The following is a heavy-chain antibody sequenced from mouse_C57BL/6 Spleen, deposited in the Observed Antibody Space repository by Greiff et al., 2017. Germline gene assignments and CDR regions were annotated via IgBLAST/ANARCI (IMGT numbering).Heavy chain of an antibody. CDR3: ARAYYYAMDY. CDR1: GYTFTSYW. J-gene: IGHJ4*01. Sequence: QVQLQQPGAELVKPGASVKLSCKASGYTFTSYWMHWVRQRPGQGLEWIGMIHPNSGSTNYNEKFKSKATLTVDKSSSTAYMQLSSLTSEDSAVYYCARAYYYAMDYWGQGTSVTVSS. CDR2: IHPNSGST. V-gene: IGHV1-64*01.